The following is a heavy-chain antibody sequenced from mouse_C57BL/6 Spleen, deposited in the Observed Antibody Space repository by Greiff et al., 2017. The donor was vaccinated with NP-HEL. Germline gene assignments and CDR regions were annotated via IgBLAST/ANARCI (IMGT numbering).Heavy chain of an antibody. CDR1: GYAFSSSW. CDR3: ARHGSSPLFDY. Sequence: QVQLQQSGPELVKPGASVKISCKASGYAFSSSWMNWVKQRPGKGLEWIGRIYPGDGDTNYNGKFKGKATLTADKSSSTAYMQLSSLTSEDSAVYFCARHGSSPLFDYWGQGTTLTVSS. CDR2: IYPGDGDT. V-gene: IGHV1-82*01. J-gene: IGHJ2*01. D-gene: IGHD1-1*01.